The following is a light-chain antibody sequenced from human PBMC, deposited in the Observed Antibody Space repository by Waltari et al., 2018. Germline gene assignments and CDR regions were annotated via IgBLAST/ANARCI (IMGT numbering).Light chain of an antibody. CDR2: DGS. CDR1: SSDVGDYNY. Sequence: QPALTQPASVSGSPGQSITISCTGTSSDVGDYNYVPWYQRHPGKAPKLIIFDGSNRPSGVFKRFSGSKSCDTASLTISGLQAEDEADYYCSSYTSSSTYVVFGGGTKLTIL. CDR3: SSYTSSSTYVV. J-gene: IGLJ2*01. V-gene: IGLV2-14*03.